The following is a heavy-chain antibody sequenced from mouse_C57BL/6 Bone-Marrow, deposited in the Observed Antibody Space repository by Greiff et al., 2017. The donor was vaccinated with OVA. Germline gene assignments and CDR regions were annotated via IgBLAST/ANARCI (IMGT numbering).Heavy chain of an antibody. J-gene: IGHJ3*01. D-gene: IGHD2-2*01. CDR1: GYTFTSYW. V-gene: IGHV1-50*01. CDR2: IDPSDSYT. CDR3: AREGGYLAWFAY. Sequence: VQLQQPGAELVKPGASVKLSCKASGYTFTSYWMQWVKQRPGQGLEWIGEIDPSDSYTNYNQKFKGKATLTVDTSSSTAYMQLSSLTSEDSAVYYCAREGGYLAWFAYWGQGTLVTVSA.